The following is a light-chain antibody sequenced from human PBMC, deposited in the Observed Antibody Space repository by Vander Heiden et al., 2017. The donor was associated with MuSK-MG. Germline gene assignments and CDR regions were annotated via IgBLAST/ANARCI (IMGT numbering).Light chain of an antibody. V-gene: IGKV4-1*01. CDR3: QQYYIAPLT. CDR2: WAS. J-gene: IGKJ4*01. Sequence: DIVMTQSPDSLAVSLGERATINCKSSQSVLYNSNNKNYLAWFQQKPGQPPKLLIYWASTRESGVPDRFSGSGSGTDFTLTISSLQAEDVAVYYCQQYYIAPLTFGGGTKVXIK. CDR1: QSVLYNSNNKNY.